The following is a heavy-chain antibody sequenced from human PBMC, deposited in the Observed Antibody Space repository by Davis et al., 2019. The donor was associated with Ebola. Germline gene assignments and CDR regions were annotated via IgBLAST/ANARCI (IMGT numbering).Heavy chain of an antibody. Sequence: GGSLRLSCTASGFNFGEYALTWVRQTPRKGLEWVGFIRNKAYGGTTEYAASVKGRFTISRDDSKNTAYLQMNSLKTEDTAVYYCTSTYSSHDYWGQGTLVTVSS. CDR1: GFNFGEYA. CDR2: IRNKAYGGTT. D-gene: IGHD6-13*01. CDR3: TSTYSSHDY. J-gene: IGHJ4*02. V-gene: IGHV3-49*04.